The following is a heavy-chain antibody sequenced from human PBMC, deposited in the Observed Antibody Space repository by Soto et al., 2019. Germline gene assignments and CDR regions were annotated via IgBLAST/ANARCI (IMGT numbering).Heavy chain of an antibody. J-gene: IGHJ4*02. Sequence: QVQLQESGPGLVKPSQTLSLTCTVSGDSIERGSAYWTWIRQFPGKGLEWIGFIDYSGATHYNPSLKSRLSISVDTSKNQFSLKLTSVTAADTAVYYCARDMAGNPVLDDYFDFWGQGARVTVSS. V-gene: IGHV4-31*03. CDR1: GDSIERGSAY. CDR3: ARDMAGNPVLDDYFDF. CDR2: IDYSGAT. D-gene: IGHD6-19*01.